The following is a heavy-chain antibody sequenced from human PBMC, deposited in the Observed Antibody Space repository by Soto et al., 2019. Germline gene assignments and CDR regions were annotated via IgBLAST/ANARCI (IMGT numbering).Heavy chain of an antibody. CDR3: ARLAGLGTVLSRGYDFDY. J-gene: IGHJ4*02. V-gene: IGHV4-39*01. CDR1: GGSISSSSYY. CDR2: IYYSGST. Sequence: SETLSLTCTVSGGSISSSSYYWGWIRQPPGKGLEWIGSIYYSGSTYYNPSLKSRVTISVDTSKNQFSLKLSSVTAADTAVYYCARLAGLGTVLSRGYDFDYWGQGTLVTVSA. D-gene: IGHD3-16*01.